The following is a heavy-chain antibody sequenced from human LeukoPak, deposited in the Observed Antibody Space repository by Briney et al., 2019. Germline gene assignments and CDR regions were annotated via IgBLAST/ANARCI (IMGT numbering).Heavy chain of an antibody. CDR2: IKQDGSEK. D-gene: IGHD3-22*01. J-gene: IGHJ4*02. CDR1: GFTFSSYW. V-gene: IGHV3-7*01. CDR3: AREGESSGYYIDY. Sequence: GGSLRLSCVASGFTFSSYWMSWVRQAPGKRLEWVANIKQDGSEKYYVDSVKGRFTISRDNAKNSLYLQMNSLRAEDTAVYSCAREGESSGYYIDYWGQGILVTVSS.